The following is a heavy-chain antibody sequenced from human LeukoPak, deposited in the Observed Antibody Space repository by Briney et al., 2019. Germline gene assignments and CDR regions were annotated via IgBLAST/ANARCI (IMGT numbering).Heavy chain of an antibody. CDR2: IYYSGST. V-gene: IGHV4-59*01. CDR1: GGSISSYY. J-gene: IGHJ5*02. CDR3: ARYATNWFDP. Sequence: SETLSLTCTVSGGSISSYYWSWIRQPPGKGLEWIGYIYYSGSTNYNPSLKSRVTISVDTSKNQFSLKLSSVTAADTAVYYCARYATNWFDPWGQGTLVTVSS.